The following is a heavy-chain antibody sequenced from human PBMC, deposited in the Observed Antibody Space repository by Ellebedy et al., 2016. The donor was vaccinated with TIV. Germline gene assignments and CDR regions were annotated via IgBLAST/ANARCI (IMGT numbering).Heavy chain of an antibody. CDR3: ARRYCGGDCWIDY. CDR1: GGSFSGYY. D-gene: IGHD2-21*02. Sequence: SQTLSLTXAVYGGSFSGYYWRWIRQPPGKGLEWIGEINHSGGTNYNPSLKSRVTISVDTSKNQFSLKLSSVTAADTAVYYCARRYCGGDCWIDYWGQGTLVTVSS. J-gene: IGHJ4*02. V-gene: IGHV4-34*01. CDR2: INHSGGT.